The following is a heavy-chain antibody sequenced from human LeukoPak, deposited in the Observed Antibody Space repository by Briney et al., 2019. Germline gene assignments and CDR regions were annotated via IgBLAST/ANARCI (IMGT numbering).Heavy chain of an antibody. J-gene: IGHJ4*02. CDR3: ARRYYGSGSYYYFDY. CDR1: GYTFTDCY. CDR2: INPNSGGT. Sequence: ASVTVSCKASGYTFTDCYMHWVRQAPGQGLEWMGWINPNSGGTSYAQKFQGRVTMTRDTSISTAYMEVSRLTSDDTAVYYCARRYYGSGSYYYFDYWGQGSLVTVSS. V-gene: IGHV1-2*02. D-gene: IGHD3-10*01.